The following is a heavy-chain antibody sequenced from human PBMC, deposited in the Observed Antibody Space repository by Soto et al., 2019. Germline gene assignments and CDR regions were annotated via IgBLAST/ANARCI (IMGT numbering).Heavy chain of an antibody. V-gene: IGHV3-23*01. CDR3: ARSEVPAAGGYYYGMDV. CDR1: GFTFSSYA. D-gene: IGHD2-2*01. Sequence: GGSLRLSCAASGFTFSSYAMNWVRQAPGKGLEWVSAISGSGGSTYYADSVKGRFTISRDNSKNTLYLQMNSLRAEDTAVYYCARSEVPAAGGYYYGMDVWGQGTTVTVS. CDR2: ISGSGGST. J-gene: IGHJ6*02.